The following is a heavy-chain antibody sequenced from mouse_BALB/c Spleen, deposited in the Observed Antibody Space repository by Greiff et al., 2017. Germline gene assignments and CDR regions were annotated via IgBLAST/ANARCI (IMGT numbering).Heavy chain of an antibody. D-gene: IGHD1-1*01. V-gene: IGHV14-1*02. CDR1: SFNIKDYY. CDR2: IDPENGNT. J-gene: IGHJ2*01. Sequence: EVQLQQSGAELVRPGALVKLSCKASSFNIKDYYMHWVKQRPEQGLEWIGWIDPENGNTIYDPKFQGKASITADTSSNTAYLQLSSLTSEDTAVYYCARGTTVGDYWGQGTTLTVSS. CDR3: ARGTTVGDY.